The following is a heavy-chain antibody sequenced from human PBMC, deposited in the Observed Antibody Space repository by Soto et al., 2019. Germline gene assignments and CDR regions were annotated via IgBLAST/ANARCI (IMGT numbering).Heavy chain of an antibody. CDR1: GGTFSSYA. J-gene: IGHJ4*02. V-gene: IGHV1-69*13. Sequence: SVKVSCKASGGTFSSYAISWVRQAPGQGLEWMGGIIPIFGTANYAQKFQGRVTITADESTSTAYMELSSLRSEDTAVYYCATTSRTYCSSTSCYPRPLDYWGQGTLVTVSS. CDR3: ATTSRTYCSSTSCYPRPLDY. CDR2: IIPIFGTA. D-gene: IGHD2-2*01.